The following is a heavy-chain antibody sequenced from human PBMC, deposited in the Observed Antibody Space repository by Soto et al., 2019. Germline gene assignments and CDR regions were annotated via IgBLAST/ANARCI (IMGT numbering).Heavy chain of an antibody. Sequence: QVQLQESGPGLVKPSQTLSLTCTVSGGSISSGGYYWSWIRQHPGKGLEWIGYIYYSGSTYYNPSLKSRVTISVDTSKNQFSLKLSSVTAADTAVCYCARGITMVRGVITENDAFDIWGQGTMVTVSS. CDR1: GGSISSGGYY. CDR2: IYYSGST. V-gene: IGHV4-31*03. CDR3: ARGITMVRGVITENDAFDI. J-gene: IGHJ3*02. D-gene: IGHD3-10*01.